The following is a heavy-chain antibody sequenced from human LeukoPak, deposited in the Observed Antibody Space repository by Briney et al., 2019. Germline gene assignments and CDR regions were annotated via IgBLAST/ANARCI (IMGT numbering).Heavy chain of an antibody. CDR1: GDSISSYY. D-gene: IGHD3-10*01. V-gene: IGHV4-59*01. Sequence: SETLSLTCTVSGDSISSYYWNWIRRPPGKGLEWIGYIYYSGSTNYNPSLKSRVTISVDTSKNQFSLKLSSVTAADTAVYYCARSLYYYGSDSFDIWGQGTMVTVSS. CDR2: IYYSGST. J-gene: IGHJ3*02. CDR3: ARSLYYYGSDSFDI.